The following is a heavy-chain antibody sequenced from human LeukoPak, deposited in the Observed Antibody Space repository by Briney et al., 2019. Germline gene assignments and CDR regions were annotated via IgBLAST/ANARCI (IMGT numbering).Heavy chain of an antibody. CDR1: GFPFSSYW. CDR2: ISGDGTIK. V-gene: IGHV3-74*03. D-gene: IGHD2-15*01. Sequence: GGSLRLSCEPSGFPFSSYWMLWVRQAPGKGLVWVSRISGDGTIKTYADFVRGRFTISRDNTKNILYLQMNSLRAEDTAVYYCARPLAVCSGGSCYPYYFDYWGQGTLVTASS. J-gene: IGHJ4*02. CDR3: ARPLAVCSGGSCYPYYFDY.